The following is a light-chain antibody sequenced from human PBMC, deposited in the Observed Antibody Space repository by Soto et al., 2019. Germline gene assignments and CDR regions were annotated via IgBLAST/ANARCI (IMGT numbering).Light chain of an antibody. CDR2: DAS. CDR3: QQYNSYSRT. CDR1: QSISSW. V-gene: IGKV1-5*01. J-gene: IGKJ1*01. Sequence: IQMTQSPSTLSASVGDRVTITCRASQSISSWLAWYQQKPGKAPKLLIYDASSLESGVPSRFSGSGSGTEFTLTISSLQPDDFANYYCQQYNSYSRTFGQGTKVEIK.